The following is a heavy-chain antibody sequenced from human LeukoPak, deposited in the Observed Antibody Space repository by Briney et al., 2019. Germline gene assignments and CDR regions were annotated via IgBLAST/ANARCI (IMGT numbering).Heavy chain of an antibody. D-gene: IGHD3-3*01. CDR1: GFTFSSYA. Sequence: AGGSLRLSCAASGFTFSSYAMSWVRQAPGKGLEWVSAISGSGGSTYYADSVKGRFTISRDNSKNTLYLQMNSLRAEDTAVYYCAKGRTGPLRFGVVISGDYWGQGTLVTVSS. CDR3: AKGRTGPLRFGVVISGDY. V-gene: IGHV3-23*01. CDR2: ISGSGGST. J-gene: IGHJ4*02.